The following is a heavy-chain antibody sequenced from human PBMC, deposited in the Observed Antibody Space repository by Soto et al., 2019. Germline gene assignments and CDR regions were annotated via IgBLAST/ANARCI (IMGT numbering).Heavy chain of an antibody. CDR1: GAPISDYF. Sequence: QVQLQESGPGLVKPSETLSLTCTVSGAPISDYFWSWIRQPPGQGLEWIGYILDTGNTNYNPSLKSRVTMSLATSKNQFSLNLTSVTAADTALYYCARDLLSGGDWGEAFDIWGQGTMVTVSS. D-gene: IGHD2-21*02. CDR2: ILDTGNT. J-gene: IGHJ3*02. V-gene: IGHV4-59*01. CDR3: ARDLLSGGDWGEAFDI.